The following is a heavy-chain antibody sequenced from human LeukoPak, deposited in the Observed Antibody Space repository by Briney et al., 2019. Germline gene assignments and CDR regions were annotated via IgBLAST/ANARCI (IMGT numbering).Heavy chain of an antibody. V-gene: IGHV4-34*01. CDR2: INHSGST. CDR3: ARLWRRKWCGELLGAPNEPANFDY. J-gene: IGHJ4*02. D-gene: IGHD3-10*01. Sequence: SETLSLTCAVYGGSFSGYYWSWLRQPPGKGLEWCVEINHSGSTHYNPSLKSRVTISVDTSKNQFSLKLSSVPAADTAVYYCARLWRRKWCGELLGAPNEPANFDYWGQGTLVTVSS. CDR1: GGSFSGYY.